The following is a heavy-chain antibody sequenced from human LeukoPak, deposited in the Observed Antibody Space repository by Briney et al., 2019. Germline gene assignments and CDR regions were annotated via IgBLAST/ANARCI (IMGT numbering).Heavy chain of an antibody. CDR1: GGSISGSSYY. CDR2: IYYSGNT. Sequence: SETLSLTCTVSGGSISGSSYYWGRIRQPPGKGLEWIGSIYYSGNTYYNPSLKSRVTISVDTSKNQFSLNLSSVTAADTAVYYCARNVELSGSYSLFDYWGQGTLVTVSS. J-gene: IGHJ4*02. V-gene: IGHV4-39*01. CDR3: ARNVELSGSYSLFDY. D-gene: IGHD1-26*01.